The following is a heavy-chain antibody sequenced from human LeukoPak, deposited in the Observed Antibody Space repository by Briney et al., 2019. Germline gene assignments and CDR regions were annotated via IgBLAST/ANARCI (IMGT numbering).Heavy chain of an antibody. CDR1: GGSISSGSYY. CDR2: IYTSGST. Sequence: PSETLSLTCTVSGGSISSGSYYWSWIRQPAGKGLEWIGRIYTSGSTNYNPSLKSRVTISIYRSKNQFSLKLSSVTAADTAVYYCARTYCGGDCRGYYYHYYMDVWGKGTTVTISS. V-gene: IGHV4-61*02. J-gene: IGHJ6*03. CDR3: ARTYCGGDCRGYYYHYYMDV. D-gene: IGHD2-21*02.